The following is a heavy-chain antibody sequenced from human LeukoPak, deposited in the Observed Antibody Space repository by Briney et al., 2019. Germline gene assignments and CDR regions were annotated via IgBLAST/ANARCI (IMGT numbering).Heavy chain of an antibody. CDR2: IIPIFGTA. V-gene: IGHV1-69*13. D-gene: IGHD6-13*01. CDR1: GGTFSSYA. Sequence: GASVKVSCKASGGTFSSYAISWVRQAPGQGLEWMGGIIPIFGTANYAQKFQGRVTITADESTSTAYMELSSLRSEDTAVYYCASLSGASGYSHSGMDYWGQGTLVTVSS. CDR3: ASLSGASGYSHSGMDY. J-gene: IGHJ4*02.